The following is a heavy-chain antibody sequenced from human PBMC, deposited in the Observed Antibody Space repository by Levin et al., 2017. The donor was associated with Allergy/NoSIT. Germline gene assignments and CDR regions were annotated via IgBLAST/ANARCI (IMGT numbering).Heavy chain of an antibody. CDR3: ARLAGSGTYSGYS. CDR2: IYYSGST. Sequence: SETLSLTCTVSGGSISSSSYYWGWIRQPPGKGLEWIGSIYYSGSTYYNPSLKSRVTISVDTSKNQFSLKLSSVTAADTAVYYCARLAGSGTYSGYSWGQGTLVTVSS. V-gene: IGHV4-39*01. D-gene: IGHD5-12*01. CDR1: GGSISSSSYY. J-gene: IGHJ4*02.